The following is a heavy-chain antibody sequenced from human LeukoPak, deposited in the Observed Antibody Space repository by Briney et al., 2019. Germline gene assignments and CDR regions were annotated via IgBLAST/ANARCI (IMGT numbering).Heavy chain of an antibody. CDR2: ISSSSSYI. V-gene: IGHV3-21*01. J-gene: IGHJ4*02. Sequence: GGSLRLSCAASGFTFSSYSMNWVRQAPGKGLEWVSSISSSSSYIYYPDSVKGRFTISRDNAKNSLYLQMNSLRDEDTAVYYCAREEPYYYGSGSRIDYWGQGTLVTVSS. D-gene: IGHD3-10*01. CDR3: AREEPYYYGSGSRIDY. CDR1: GFTFSSYS.